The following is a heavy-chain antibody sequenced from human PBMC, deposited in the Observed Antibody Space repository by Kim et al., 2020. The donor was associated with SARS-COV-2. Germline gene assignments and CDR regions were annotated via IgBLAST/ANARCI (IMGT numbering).Heavy chain of an antibody. Sequence: SETLSLTCTVSGGSVSSGSYYWSWIRQHPGKGLEWIGYMFYSGSTNYNPSLKSRVTMSVDMSKNQFSLRVTSVTAADTAVYYCAREVFGYNGSRGYVHYG. CDR2: MFYSGST. CDR1: GGSVSSGSYY. CDR3: AREVFGYNGSRGYVHYG. V-gene: IGHV4-61*01. J-gene: IGHJ6*01. D-gene: IGHD3-10*02.